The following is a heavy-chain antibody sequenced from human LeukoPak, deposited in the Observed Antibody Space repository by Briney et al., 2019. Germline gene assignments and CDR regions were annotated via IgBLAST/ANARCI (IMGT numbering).Heavy chain of an antibody. V-gene: IGHV3-33*01. J-gene: IGHJ4*02. CDR1: GFTFSSYG. CDR3: ARSGVGIDVWGSYRY. D-gene: IGHD3-16*02. CDR2: IWYDGSNK. Sequence: GGSLRLSCAASGFTFSSYGIHCVREAPGKGLGRVAVIWYDGSNKYYADSVRGRFTISRDNSKNTLYLQMNSLRAEDTAVYYCARSGVGIDVWGSYRYWGQGTLVTVSS.